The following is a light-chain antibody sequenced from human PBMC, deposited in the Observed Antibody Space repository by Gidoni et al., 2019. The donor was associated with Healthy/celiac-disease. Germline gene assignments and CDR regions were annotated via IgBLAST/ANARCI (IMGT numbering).Light chain of an antibody. Sequence: EIVLTQSPATLSLSPGERATLSCRASQSVSSYLDWYQKKPGQAPRHLIYDASNRAPGIPARFSGSGSGTDFTLTISSLEPEDFAVYYCQQRSNWPPSFGPGTKVDIK. CDR3: QQRSNWPPS. CDR1: QSVSSY. CDR2: DAS. V-gene: IGKV3-11*01. J-gene: IGKJ3*01.